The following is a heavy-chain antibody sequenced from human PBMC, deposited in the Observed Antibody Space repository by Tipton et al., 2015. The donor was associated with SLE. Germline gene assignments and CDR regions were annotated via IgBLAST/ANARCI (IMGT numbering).Heavy chain of an antibody. CDR3: ARTGY. CDR2: INQDGSEN. Sequence: SLRLSCAASGFTFTNYWMPWVRQAPGKGLAWVANINQDGSENSYVDSVKGRFTISRDNARNSLYLQMNSLRAEETAVYYCARTGYWGQGALVTVSS. D-gene: IGHD1-14*01. CDR1: GFTFTNYW. J-gene: IGHJ4*02. V-gene: IGHV3-7*03.